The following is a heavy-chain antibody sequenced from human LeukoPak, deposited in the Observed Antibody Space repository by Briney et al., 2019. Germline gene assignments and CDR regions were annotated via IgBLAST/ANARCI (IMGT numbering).Heavy chain of an antibody. CDR3: ARYSSSWPNWFDP. CDR1: GYTFTSYG. J-gene: IGHJ5*02. V-gene: IGHV1-2*02. D-gene: IGHD6-13*01. Sequence: ASVKVSCKASGYTFTSYGISWVRQAPGQGLEWMGWINPNSGGTNYAQKFQGRVTMTRDTSISTAYMELSRLRSDDTAVYYCARYSSSWPNWFDPWGQGTLVTVSS. CDR2: INPNSGGT.